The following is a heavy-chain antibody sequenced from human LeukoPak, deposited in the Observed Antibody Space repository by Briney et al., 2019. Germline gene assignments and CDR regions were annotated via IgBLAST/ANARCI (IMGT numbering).Heavy chain of an antibody. CDR3: ARDGGDCSGGSCYSSRYYYGMDV. CDR2: INAGNGNT. CDR1: GYTFTSYA. J-gene: IGHJ6*02. Sequence: ASVKVPCKASGYTFTSYAMHWVRQAPGQRLEWMGWINAGNGNTKYSQKFQGRVTITRDTSASTAYMELSSLRSEDTAVYYCARDGGDCSGGSCYSSRYYYGMDVWGQGTTVTVSS. V-gene: IGHV1-3*01. D-gene: IGHD2-15*01.